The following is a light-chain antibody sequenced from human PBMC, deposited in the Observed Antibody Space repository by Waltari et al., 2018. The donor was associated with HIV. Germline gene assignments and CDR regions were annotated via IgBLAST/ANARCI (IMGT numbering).Light chain of an antibody. J-gene: IGLJ2*01. CDR1: SLRSYY. V-gene: IGLV3-19*01. CDR2: GRN. CDR3: NSRDSSVHHPI. Sequence: SSELTQDPAVSVALGQTVRITCQGDSLRSYYASWYQQKPGQAPVLLIYGRNSRPSGIPDRFSGSSSGITASLTITGAQAEDEADYYCNSRDSSVHHPIFGGGTKLTV.